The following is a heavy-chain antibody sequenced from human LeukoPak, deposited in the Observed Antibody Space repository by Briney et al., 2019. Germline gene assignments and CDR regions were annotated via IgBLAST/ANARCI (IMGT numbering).Heavy chain of an antibody. CDR1: GFTFSSYW. CDR3: ARVAGTRDFDY. V-gene: IGHV3-7*01. J-gene: IGHJ4*02. Sequence: PGGSLRLSCAASGFTFSSYWMSWVRQAPGKGLEWVANIKQDGSEKYYVDSVEGRFTISRDNAKNSLYLQMNSLRAEDTAVYYCARVAGTRDFDYWGQGTLVTVSS. D-gene: IGHD1/OR15-1a*01. CDR2: IKQDGSEK.